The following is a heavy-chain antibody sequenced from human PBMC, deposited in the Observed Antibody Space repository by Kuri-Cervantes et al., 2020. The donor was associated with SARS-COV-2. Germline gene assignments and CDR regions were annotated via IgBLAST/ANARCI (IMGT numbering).Heavy chain of an antibody. V-gene: IGHV3-69-1*01. D-gene: IGHD3-22*01. CDR1: GFTFSDYY. CDR3: ARDLYDSSGYYSPHVFDY. J-gene: IGHJ4*02. CDR2: ISSSSTI. Sequence: GGSLRLSCATYGFTFSDYYMNWVRQAPGKGLEWVSSISSSSTIYYADSVKGRFTSSRDNAKHPLYLQMNSLRAEDTAVYYCARDLYDSSGYYSPHVFDYWGQGTLVTVSS.